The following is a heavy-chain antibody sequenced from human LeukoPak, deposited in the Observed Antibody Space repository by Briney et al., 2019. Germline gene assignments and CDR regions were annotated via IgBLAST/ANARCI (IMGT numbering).Heavy chain of an antibody. V-gene: IGHV1-2*02. J-gene: IGHJ3*02. Sequence: ASVKVSCKASGYTFTGYYMHWVRQAPGQGLEWMGWINPNSGGTNYAQKFQGRVTMTRDTSISTAYMELSRLRSDDTAVYYCARGPPYRLGELDAFDIWGQGTMVTVSS. CDR3: ARGPPYRLGELDAFDI. D-gene: IGHD3-16*01. CDR2: INPNSGGT. CDR1: GYTFTGYY.